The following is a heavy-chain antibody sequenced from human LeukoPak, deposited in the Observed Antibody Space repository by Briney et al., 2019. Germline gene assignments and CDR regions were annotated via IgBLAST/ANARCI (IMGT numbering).Heavy chain of an antibody. CDR2: IKQDGSEK. V-gene: IGHV3-7*01. CDR1: GFTFSSYW. J-gene: IGHJ3*01. Sequence: GGSLRLSCAASGFTFSSYWMSWVRQAPGKGLEWVANIKQDGSEKYYVDSVKGRFTISRDNAKKSLYLQMNSLRAEDTAVYYCARGDYYDSSGRIDAFDFWGQGTMVTVSS. D-gene: IGHD3-22*01. CDR3: ARGDYYDSSGRIDAFDF.